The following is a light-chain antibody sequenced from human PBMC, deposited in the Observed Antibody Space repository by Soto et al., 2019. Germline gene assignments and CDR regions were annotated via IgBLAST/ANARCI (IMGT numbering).Light chain of an antibody. CDR2: GAS. J-gene: IGKJ4*01. CDR1: QGISDY. Sequence: DIQLTQSPSFLSAAVGDRVTISCRASQGISDYLAWYQQKPGKAPKLLIYGASTLQSGVPSRFSGSASGTEFTLTLSSLQPEDCATYFCQQFNAYPLTFGGGTKLEIK. V-gene: IGKV1-9*01. CDR3: QQFNAYPLT.